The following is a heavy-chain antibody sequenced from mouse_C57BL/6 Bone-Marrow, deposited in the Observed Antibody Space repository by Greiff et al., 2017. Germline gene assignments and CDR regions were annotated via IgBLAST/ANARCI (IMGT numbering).Heavy chain of an antibody. J-gene: IGHJ1*03. Sequence: EVKLVESGGGLVKPGGSLKLSCAASGFTFSSYAMSWVRQTPEKRLEWVATISDGGSYTYYPDNVKGRFTISRDNSKNNLYLQMRHQKSEDTAMYYCERDGSYWYFDVWGTGTTVTVSS. CDR3: ERDGSYWYFDV. CDR1: GFTFSSYA. CDR2: ISDGGSYT. V-gene: IGHV5-4*01.